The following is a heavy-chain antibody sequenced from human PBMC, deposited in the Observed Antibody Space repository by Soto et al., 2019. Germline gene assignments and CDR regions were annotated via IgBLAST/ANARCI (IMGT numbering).Heavy chain of an antibody. V-gene: IGHV1-46*01. CDR3: AKGPRITIFGVAPPYYYMDV. Sequence: ASLKVSCKASGYTFTKFHIHWVRQAPGQGLEWMGMIDPSGGVTRDAQRFQGRITMTSDTSTSSVYMELRGLTSEDTAVYYCAKGPRITIFGVAPPYYYMDVWGKGTTVTVSS. J-gene: IGHJ6*03. CDR1: GYTFTKFH. D-gene: IGHD3-3*01. CDR2: IDPSGGVT.